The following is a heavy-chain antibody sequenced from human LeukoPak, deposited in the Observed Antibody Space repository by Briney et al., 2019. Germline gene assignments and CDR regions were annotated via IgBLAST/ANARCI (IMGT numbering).Heavy chain of an antibody. J-gene: IGHJ3*02. Sequence: PGGSLRLSCAASGFTFDDYTMHWVSQAPGKGLEWVSLISWDGGSTYYADSVKGGFTISRDNSKNSLYLQMNSLRTEDTALYYCAKDRGRWLQFDAFDIWGQGTMVTVSS. CDR3: AKDRGRWLQFDAFDI. D-gene: IGHD5-24*01. V-gene: IGHV3-43*01. CDR2: ISWDGGST. CDR1: GFTFDDYT.